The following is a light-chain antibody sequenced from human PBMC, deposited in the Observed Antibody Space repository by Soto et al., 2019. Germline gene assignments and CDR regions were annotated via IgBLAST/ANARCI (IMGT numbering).Light chain of an antibody. CDR2: DVS. Sequence: QFALTQPASVSGSPGQSITLSCTGTSNDVGGYDYVSWYQQHPGKAPKLMIFDVSNRPSGVSTRFSGSKSGNTASLTISGLQAEDEADYYCNSYSTSNTLVVFGGGTKVTVL. CDR1: SNDVGGYDY. V-gene: IGLV2-14*03. CDR3: NSYSTSNTLVV. J-gene: IGLJ2*01.